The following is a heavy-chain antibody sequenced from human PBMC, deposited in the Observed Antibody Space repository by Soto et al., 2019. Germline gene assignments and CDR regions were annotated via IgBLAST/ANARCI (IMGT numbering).Heavy chain of an antibody. V-gene: IGHV3-23*01. D-gene: IGHD6-19*01. CDR1: GFTVNNYA. Sequence: GGCLGLACAACGFTVNNYAVSGVRQAPGKGLEWVSLISGTGGTTYYADSVKGRFTISRDNSKNTLYLQMNSLRAEDTALYYCSKGFWAVAGTRYFDYWGQGTLVTVSS. CDR3: SKGFWAVAGTRYFDY. CDR2: ISGTGGTT. J-gene: IGHJ4*02.